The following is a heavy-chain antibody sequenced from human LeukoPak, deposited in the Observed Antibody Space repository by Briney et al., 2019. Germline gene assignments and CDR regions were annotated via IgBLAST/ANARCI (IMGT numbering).Heavy chain of an antibody. D-gene: IGHD6-19*01. CDR3: ASYFPRQWLVGYFDY. Sequence: GASVKVSCKASGYTFTTYDINWVRQATGQGLEWMGWMNPNSGNTGYAQKFQGRVTMTRNTSISTVYMELSSLRAEDTAVYYCASYFPRQWLVGYFDYWGQGTLVTVSS. V-gene: IGHV1-8*01. CDR1: GYTFTTYD. J-gene: IGHJ4*02. CDR2: MNPNSGNT.